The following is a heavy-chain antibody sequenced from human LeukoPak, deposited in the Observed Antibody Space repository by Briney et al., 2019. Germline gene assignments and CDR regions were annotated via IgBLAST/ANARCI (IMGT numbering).Heavy chain of an antibody. V-gene: IGHV3-30-3*01. CDR1: GFTFSSYA. CDR3: AKDFDPFPFDY. Sequence: PGGSLRLSCAASGFTFSSYAMHWVRQAPGKGLEWVAVISYDGSNKYYADSVKGRFTISRDNSKNTLYLQMNSLRAEDTAVYYCAKDFDPFPFDYWGQGTLVTVSS. J-gene: IGHJ4*02. CDR2: ISYDGSNK. D-gene: IGHD3-9*01.